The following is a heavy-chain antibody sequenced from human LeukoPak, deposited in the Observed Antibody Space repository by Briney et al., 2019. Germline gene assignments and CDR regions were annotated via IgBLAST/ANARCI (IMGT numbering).Heavy chain of an antibody. J-gene: IGHJ3*02. CDR3: AKDQPVNSSGYFDAFDI. CDR1: GFTFSSYA. D-gene: IGHD3-22*01. CDR2: ISGSGGSA. V-gene: IGHV3-23*01. Sequence: GGSLRLSCAASGFTFSSYAMSWVRQAPGKGLEGVSAISGSGGSACYADSVKGRFTISRDNSKNTLYLQMNSLRAEDTAVYYCAKDQPVNSSGYFDAFDIWGQGTMVTVSS.